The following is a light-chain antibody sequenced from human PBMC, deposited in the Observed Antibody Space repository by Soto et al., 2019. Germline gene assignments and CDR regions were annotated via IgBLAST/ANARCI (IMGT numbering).Light chain of an antibody. CDR2: NAS. CDR1: QDIRIF. J-gene: IGKJ4*01. V-gene: IGKV3-11*01. CDR3: QQRYNWPPLT. Sequence: EIVLTQSPATLSLSPGDSATLSCTASQDIRIFLAWYQQKPGQAPRLLIYNASQRATGIPARFTGSGSGTDFTLTIRSLGPEDFAVYYCQQRYNWPPLTFGGGNKVEIK.